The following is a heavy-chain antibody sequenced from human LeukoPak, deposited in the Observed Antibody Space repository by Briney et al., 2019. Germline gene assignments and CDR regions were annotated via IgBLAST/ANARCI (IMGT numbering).Heavy chain of an antibody. CDR3: AKVVIAAAGTNYYYYMDV. CDR1: GGSISSYY. J-gene: IGHJ6*03. CDR2: IYYSGST. Sequence: SEALSLTCTVSGGSISSYYWSWIRQPPGKGLEWIGYIYYSGSTNYNPSLKSRVTISVDTSKNQFSLKLSSVTAADTAVYYCAKVVIAAAGTNYYYYMDVWGKGTTVTVSS. D-gene: IGHD6-13*01. V-gene: IGHV4-59*01.